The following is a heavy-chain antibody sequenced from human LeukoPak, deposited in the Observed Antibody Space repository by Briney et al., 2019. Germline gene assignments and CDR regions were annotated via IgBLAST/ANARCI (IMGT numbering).Heavy chain of an antibody. Sequence: PGGSLRLSCAASGFTVSSNYMSWVRQAPGKGLEWVSYISSSGSNIYYADSVKGRFTISRDNAKNSLYLQMNSLRAEDTAVYYCARVNIGWDFHDYWGQGTLVTVSS. J-gene: IGHJ4*02. CDR2: ISSSGSNI. CDR1: GFTVSSNY. D-gene: IGHD6-19*01. CDR3: ARVNIGWDFHDY. V-gene: IGHV3-11*01.